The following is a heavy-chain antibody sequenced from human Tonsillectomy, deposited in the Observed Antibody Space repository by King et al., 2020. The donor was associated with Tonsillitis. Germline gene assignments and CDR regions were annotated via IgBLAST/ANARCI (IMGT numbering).Heavy chain of an antibody. V-gene: IGHV4-61*02. D-gene: IGHD3-10*01. Sequence: VQLQESGPGLVKPSQTLSLTCTVSGDFINGGSFYWGWVRQPAGKGLEYIGRIFASGTTHYNPSFQSRVTMSVDTSKNQFSLKLSSVTAADTAVYYCARVLSYYENWFDAWGHGTLAT. J-gene: IGHJ5*01. CDR1: GDFINGGSFY. CDR3: ARVLSYYENWFDA. CDR2: IFASGTT.